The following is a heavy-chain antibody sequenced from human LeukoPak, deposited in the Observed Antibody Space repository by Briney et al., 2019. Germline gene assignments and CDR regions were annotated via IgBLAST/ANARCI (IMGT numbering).Heavy chain of an antibody. D-gene: IGHD3-22*01. V-gene: IGHV4-61*02. J-gene: IGHJ3*02. CDR3: ANSGYYDAFDI. CDR1: GGSISSGSYY. Sequence: SETLSLTCTVSGGSISSGSYYWSWIRQPAGKGLEWSGRIYTSGSTNYNPSLKSRVTISVDTSKNQFSLKLSSVTAADTAVYHCANSGYYDAFDIWGQGTMVTVSS. CDR2: IYTSGST.